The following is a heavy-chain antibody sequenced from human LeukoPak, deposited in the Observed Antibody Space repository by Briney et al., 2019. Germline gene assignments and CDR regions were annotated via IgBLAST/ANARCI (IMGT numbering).Heavy chain of an antibody. V-gene: IGHV3-21*01. CDR1: GFTFSSYS. D-gene: IGHD2-2*01. Sequence: GGSLRLSCAASGFTFSSYSMNWVRQAPGKGLEWVSSISSSSSYIYYADSVKGRFTISRDNAKNSLYLQMNSLRAEDTAVYYCARDRYCSSTSCYRRWYMGVWGKGTTVTVSS. CDR2: ISSSSSYI. J-gene: IGHJ6*03. CDR3: ARDRYCSSTSCYRRWYMGV.